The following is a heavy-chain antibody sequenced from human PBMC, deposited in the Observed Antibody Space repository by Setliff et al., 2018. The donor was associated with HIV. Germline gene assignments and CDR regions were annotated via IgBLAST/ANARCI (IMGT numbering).Heavy chain of an antibody. D-gene: IGHD2-2*01. Sequence: KPSETLSLTCAVYGGSFSGYYWSWIRQPPGKGLEWIGEVTHSGRTNYNPSLESRVTTSVDTSKKQFSLRLTSVTAADTAVYYCAREFCGSPRCYDASDIWGQGTMVTVSS. CDR3: AREFCGSPRCYDASDI. V-gene: IGHV4-34*01. CDR1: GGSFSGYY. CDR2: VTHSGRT. J-gene: IGHJ3*02.